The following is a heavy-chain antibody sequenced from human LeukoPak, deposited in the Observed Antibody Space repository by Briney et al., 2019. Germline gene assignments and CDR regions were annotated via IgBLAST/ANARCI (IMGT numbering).Heavy chain of an antibody. Sequence: GGSLRLSCAASGFTFSDYYMSWIRQAPGKGLEWVSYISGSSSYTNYADSVKGRFTISRDNAKNSLYLQMNSLRAEDTAVYYCARADSEYSSGIDSDYWGQGTLVTVSS. CDR1: GFTFSDYY. V-gene: IGHV3-11*06. J-gene: IGHJ4*02. D-gene: IGHD6-19*01. CDR2: ISGSSSYT. CDR3: ARADSEYSSGIDSDY.